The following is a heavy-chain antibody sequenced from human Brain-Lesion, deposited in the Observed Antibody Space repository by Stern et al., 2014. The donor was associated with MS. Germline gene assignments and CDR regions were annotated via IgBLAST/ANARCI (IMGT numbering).Heavy chain of an antibody. CDR1: GGSISSSTYY. CDR3: ARHDSVPRPSQLYSARDRGPGYFDY. J-gene: IGHJ4*02. CDR2: IYYSGFT. D-gene: IGHD1-26*01. V-gene: IGHV4-39*01. Sequence: QLQLQESGPGLVKPSETLSLTCTVSGGSISSSTYYWAWIRQPPGKGLEWIGNIYYSGFTYYNPSLKSRLTISVAMSKNQFSLKLSSVTAADTAIYYCARHDSVPRPSQLYSARDRGPGYFDYWGQGTLVTVSS.